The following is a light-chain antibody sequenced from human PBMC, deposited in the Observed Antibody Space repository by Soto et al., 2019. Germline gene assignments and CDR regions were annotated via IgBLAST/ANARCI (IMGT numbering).Light chain of an antibody. V-gene: IGKV1-39*01. J-gene: IGKJ1*01. CDR2: AAS. CDR1: QSISNH. Sequence: DIPLTQSPSSLSASVEDRVIITCRASQSISNHLNWYQQKPGKAPKLLIFAASSLQSGVPSRFSGSRSGPDFTLTISSLQPEDFATYYCQQSYSSPPTFGQVTKVAIK. CDR3: QQSYSSPPT.